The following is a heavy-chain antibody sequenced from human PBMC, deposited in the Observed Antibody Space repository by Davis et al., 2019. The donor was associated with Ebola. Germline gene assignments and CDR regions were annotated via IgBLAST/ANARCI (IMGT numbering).Heavy chain of an antibody. V-gene: IGHV3-66*01. Sequence: GESLKITCAASGFVFSSYVMSWVRQAPGKGLEWVSVIYSGGSTYYADSVKGRFTISRDNSKNTLYLQMNSLRAEDTAVYYCTVGATRWYFDYWGQGTLVTVSS. CDR2: IYSGGST. J-gene: IGHJ4*02. CDR3: TVGATRWYFDY. CDR1: GFVFSSYV. D-gene: IGHD1-26*01.